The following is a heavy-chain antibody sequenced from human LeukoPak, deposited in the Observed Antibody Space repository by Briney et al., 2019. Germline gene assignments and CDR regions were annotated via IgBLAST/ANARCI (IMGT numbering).Heavy chain of an antibody. Sequence: QPGGSLRLSCAASGFTVSSNYMSWVRQAPGKGLEWVSVIYSVGSTYYADSVKGRFTISRDNSKNTVYLQMNSLRAEDTAVYYCARRGDGGRSFDYWGQGTLVTVSS. J-gene: IGHJ4*02. D-gene: IGHD4-23*01. CDR1: GFTVSSNY. CDR3: ARRGDGGRSFDY. CDR2: IYSVGST. V-gene: IGHV3-53*01.